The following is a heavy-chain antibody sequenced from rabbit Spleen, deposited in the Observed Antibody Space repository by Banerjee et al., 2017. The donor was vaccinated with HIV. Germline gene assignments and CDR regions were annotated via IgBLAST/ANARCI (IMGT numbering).Heavy chain of an antibody. J-gene: IGHJ4*01. CDR2: INTATGKA. CDR1: GFSFSSYYW. Sequence: EESGGGLVQPEGSLTLTCKASGFSFSSYYWICWVRQAPGKGLEWIACINTATGKAVYASWAKGRSTISSHNAQNTLYLQLNSLTVADTATYFCARSGGDIYDFKLWGPGTLVTVS. D-gene: IGHD2-1*01. CDR3: ARSGGDIYDFKL. V-gene: IGHV1S45*01.